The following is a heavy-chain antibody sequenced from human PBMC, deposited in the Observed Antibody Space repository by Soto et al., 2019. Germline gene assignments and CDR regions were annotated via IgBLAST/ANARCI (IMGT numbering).Heavy chain of an antibody. J-gene: IGHJ6*02. CDR3: ARDGGGIAAAGTGYYYGMDV. CDR1: GYTFTSYG. CDR2: ISAYNGNT. Sequence: ASVKVSCKASGYTFTSYGISWVRQAPGQGLELMGWISAYNGNTNYAQKLQGRVTMTTDTSTSTAYMELRSLRSDDTAVYYCARDGGGIAAAGTGYYYGMDVWGQGTTVTVYS. D-gene: IGHD6-13*01. V-gene: IGHV1-18*04.